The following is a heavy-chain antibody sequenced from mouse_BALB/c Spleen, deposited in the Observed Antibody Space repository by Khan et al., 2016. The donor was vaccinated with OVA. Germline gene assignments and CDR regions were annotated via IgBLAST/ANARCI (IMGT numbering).Heavy chain of an antibody. CDR2: ISYSGST. CDR1: GYTITSGYG. CDR3: ARTARIKY. J-gene: IGHJ2*01. D-gene: IGHD1-2*01. V-gene: IGHV3-1*02. Sequence: EVQLQESGPGLVKPSQSLSLTCTVTGYTITSGYGWNWIRQFPGNKLELMGYISYSGSTNYNQSLKSRISITRDTSKNPFFLQLNSVTTEETAKYYCARTARIKYWGKGTTLTVSS.